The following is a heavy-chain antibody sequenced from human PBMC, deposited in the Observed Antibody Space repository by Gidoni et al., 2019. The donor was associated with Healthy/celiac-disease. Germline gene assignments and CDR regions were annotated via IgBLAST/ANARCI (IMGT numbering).Heavy chain of an antibody. J-gene: IGHJ3*02. CDR1: GRSISSSSYY. V-gene: IGHV4-39*07. CDR2: IYYSGST. D-gene: IGHD4-17*01. CDR3: ARDLDYGGNFDAFDI. Sequence: QLQLQESGPGLVKPSETLSLTCTVSGRSISSSSYYWGWIRQPPGKGLEWIGSIYYSGSTYYNPSLKSRVTISVDTSKNQFSLKLSSVTAADTAVYYCARDLDYGGNFDAFDIWGQGTMVTVSS.